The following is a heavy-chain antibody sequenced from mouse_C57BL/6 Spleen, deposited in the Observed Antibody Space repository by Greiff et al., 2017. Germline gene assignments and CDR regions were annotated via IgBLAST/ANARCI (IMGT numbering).Heavy chain of an antibody. CDR2: IWGDGST. J-gene: IGHJ3*01. CDR3: AKEGDDYDVEG. CDR1: GFSLTSYG. V-gene: IGHV2-3*01. D-gene: IGHD2-4*01. Sequence: VQLQQSGPGLLAPSQRLSITCTVSGFSLTSYGVSWVRQPPGKGLEWLGVIWGDGSTNYHSALISRLSISKDNSKSQVFLKLKSLQTDDTATYYCAKEGDDYDVEGWGQGTLVTVSA.